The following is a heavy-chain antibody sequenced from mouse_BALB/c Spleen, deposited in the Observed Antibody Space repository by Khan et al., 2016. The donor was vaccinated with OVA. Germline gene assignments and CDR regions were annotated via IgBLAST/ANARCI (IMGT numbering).Heavy chain of an antibody. Sequence: EVELVESGGDLVQPGGSRKLSCVASGFTLSSFGMHWIRQAPEKGLEWVAYISGDSHTISYADTVKGRFTSSRDNPKITRFLQNTSQRSEDMAMYYCTRSYFNGYYFDQWGQGTTLTVSS. CDR3: TRSYFNGYYFDQ. V-gene: IGHV5-17*02. CDR2: ISGDSHTI. CDR1: GFTLSSFG. J-gene: IGHJ2*01. D-gene: IGHD1-1*01.